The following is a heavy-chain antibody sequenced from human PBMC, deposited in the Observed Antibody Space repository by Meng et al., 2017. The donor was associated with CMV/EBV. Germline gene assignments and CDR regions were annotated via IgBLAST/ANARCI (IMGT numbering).Heavy chain of an antibody. J-gene: IGHJ4*02. Sequence: GESLKISCAASGFNFSNYEMNWVRQAPGKGLEWLSYISSSGNTKYYADSVKGRFTISRDNAKNSLYLQMNSLRPEDAAVYSCQLRGYWGQGTLVTVSS. CDR1: GFNFSNYE. V-gene: IGHV3-48*03. D-gene: IGHD4-17*01. CDR2: ISSSGNTK. CDR3: QLRGY.